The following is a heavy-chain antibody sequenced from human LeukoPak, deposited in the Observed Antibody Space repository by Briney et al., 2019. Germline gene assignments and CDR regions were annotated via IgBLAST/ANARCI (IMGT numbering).Heavy chain of an antibody. CDR3: AINFGDGSSQNLFDR. D-gene: IGHD3-10*01. J-gene: IGHJ5*02. V-gene: IGHV1-2*07. CDR1: GYTFTGYS. CDR2: ITPNSGGT. Sequence: GSLKVSCKASGYTFTGYSMRSGRHAPQQRLEWMVWITPNSGGTNYAHKFQVRVTMTRDTSSSTAYMERSRLRSDDRAVYYWAINFGDGSSQNLFDRGGQGTLVTVSS.